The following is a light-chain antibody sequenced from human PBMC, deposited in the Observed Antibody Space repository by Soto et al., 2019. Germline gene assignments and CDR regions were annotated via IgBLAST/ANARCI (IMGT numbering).Light chain of an antibody. J-gene: IGKJ5*01. CDR3: QQYGSSPRT. V-gene: IGKV3-20*01. CDR1: QSVSRK. Sequence: EIVMRQSPAKRSVSPGERATLSCRASQSVSRKLAWYQQTRGQAPRLLMYGASNRATGIPDRFSGSGSGTDFTLTIPTLEPEDFAVYYCQQYGSSPRTLGQGTRLEIK. CDR2: GAS.